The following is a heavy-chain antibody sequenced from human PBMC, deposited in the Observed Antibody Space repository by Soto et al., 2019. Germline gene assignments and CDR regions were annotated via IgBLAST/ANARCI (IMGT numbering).Heavy chain of an antibody. J-gene: IGHJ4*02. CDR1: GGSVTNSSYY. Sequence: SETLSLTCTVSGGSVTNSSYYWGWIRQSPGKGLEWIGSVYYRGRSYSKSSVKSRVTISVDTSKNRFSLSLNSVTASDTAVYFCVSQRTTVPTQAYFDYWGPGALVTDSS. CDR3: VSQRTTVPTQAYFDY. V-gene: IGHV4-39*01. CDR2: VYYRGRS. D-gene: IGHD4-17*01.